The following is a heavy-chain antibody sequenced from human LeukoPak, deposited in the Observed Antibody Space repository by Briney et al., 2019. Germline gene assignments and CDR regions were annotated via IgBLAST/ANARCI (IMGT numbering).Heavy chain of an antibody. CDR3: AREAGRVVGATVYYMDV. Sequence: SVKVSCKASGGTFSSYAISWVRQAPGQGLEWMGGIIPIFGTANYAQKFQGRVTITTDESTSTAYMELSSLRSEDTAVYYCAREAGRVVGATVYYMDVWGKGTTVTVSS. CDR1: GGTFSSYA. D-gene: IGHD1-26*01. CDR2: IIPIFGTA. V-gene: IGHV1-69*05. J-gene: IGHJ6*03.